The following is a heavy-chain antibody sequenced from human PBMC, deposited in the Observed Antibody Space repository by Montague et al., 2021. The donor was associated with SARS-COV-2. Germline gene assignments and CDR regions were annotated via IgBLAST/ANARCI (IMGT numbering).Heavy chain of an antibody. CDR2: IFYKGNT. CDR1: GGSLNKHY. V-gene: IGHV4-59*11. D-gene: IGHD3-22*01. Sequence: SETLSLTCTVSGGSLNKHYWSWIRKAPGKELEWLGNIFYKGNTNXNVXRWGRVSVSLDTPQNQFSLRLTSLTAADTAVYYCARSISSSGARDNWGQGILVTVS. J-gene: IGHJ4*02. CDR3: ARSISSSGARDN.